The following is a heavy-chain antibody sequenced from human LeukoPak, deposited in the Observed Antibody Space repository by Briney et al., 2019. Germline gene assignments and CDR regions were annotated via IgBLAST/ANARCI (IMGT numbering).Heavy chain of an antibody. J-gene: IGHJ3*02. CDR1: GFTFGDYA. D-gene: IGHD1-1*01. CDR3: TRVQLERRETDAFDI. V-gene: IGHV3-49*03. Sequence: PGRSLRLSCTASGFTFGDYAMSWFRQAAGKGLEWVGFIRSKAYGGTTEYAASVKGRFTISRDDSKSIAYLQMNSLKTEDTAVYYCTRVQLERRETDAFDIWGQGTMVTVSS. CDR2: IRSKAYGGTT.